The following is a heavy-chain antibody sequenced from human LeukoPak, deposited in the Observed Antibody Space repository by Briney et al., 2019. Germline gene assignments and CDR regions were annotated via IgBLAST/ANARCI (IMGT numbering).Heavy chain of an antibody. J-gene: IGHJ1*01. Sequence: GGSLRLSCAASGFTVSSNYMSWVRQAPGKGLEWVSVIYSGGSTYYADSVRGRFTISRDNSKNTLYLQMNSLRAEDTAVYYCASMYFSQYLQHWGQGTLVTVSS. D-gene: IGHD2-8*01. CDR1: GFTVSSNY. V-gene: IGHV3-53*01. CDR3: ASMYFSQYLQH. CDR2: IYSGGST.